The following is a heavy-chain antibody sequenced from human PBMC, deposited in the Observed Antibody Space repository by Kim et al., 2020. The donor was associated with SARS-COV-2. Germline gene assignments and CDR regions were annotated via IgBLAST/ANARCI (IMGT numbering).Heavy chain of an antibody. CDR3: ARFGAFWRGGMDV. CDR2: ISSSGSML. CDR1: GFKFSDYY. J-gene: IGHJ6*02. D-gene: IGHD3-3*01. V-gene: IGHV3-11*01. Sequence: GGSLRLSCAGSGFKFSDYYMIWFRQAPRKGLEWVSYISSSGSMLYYADSVKGRFTISRDNAKNSLYLQMNSLRAEDTAVHYCARFGAFWRGGMDVWGQGTTVTVSS.